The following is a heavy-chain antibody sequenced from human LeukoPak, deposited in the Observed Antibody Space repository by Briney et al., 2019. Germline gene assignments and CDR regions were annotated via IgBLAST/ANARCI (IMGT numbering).Heavy chain of an antibody. J-gene: IGHJ4*02. CDR3: ARASRHEDCGGDCYSTAY. CDR2: INPSGGST. D-gene: IGHD2-21*02. Sequence: ASVKVSCKASGYTFISYYMHWVRQAPGQGLEWMGIINPSGGSTSYAQKFQGRVTMTRDTSTSTVYMELSSLRSEDTAVYYCARASRHEDCGGDCYSTAYWGQGTLVTVSS. CDR1: GYTFISYY. V-gene: IGHV1-46*01.